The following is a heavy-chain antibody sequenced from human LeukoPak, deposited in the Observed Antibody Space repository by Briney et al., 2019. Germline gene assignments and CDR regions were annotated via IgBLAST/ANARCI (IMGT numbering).Heavy chain of an antibody. Sequence: GGSLRLSCAASGFTFSSYAMSWVRQAPGKGLEWVSAISGSGGSTYYADSVEGRFTISRDNAKNSLYLQMNSLGAEDTAVYYCARAGTSSGWFKKNWFDPWGQGTLVTVSS. D-gene: IGHD6-19*01. CDR3: ARAGTSSGWFKKNWFDP. CDR1: GFTFSSYA. CDR2: ISGSGGST. J-gene: IGHJ5*02. V-gene: IGHV3-23*01.